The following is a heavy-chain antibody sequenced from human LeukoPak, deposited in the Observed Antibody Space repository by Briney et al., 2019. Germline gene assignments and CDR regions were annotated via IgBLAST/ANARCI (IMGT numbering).Heavy chain of an antibody. D-gene: IGHD1-20*01. V-gene: IGHV1-69*04. Sequence: ASVTVSCTASGGTFSSYAISWVRQAPGQGLEWMGRIIPILGIANYAQKFQGRVTITADKSTSTAYMELSSLRSEDTAVYYCARDSDNWNVGGFDPWGQGTLVTVSS. CDR3: ARDSDNWNVGGFDP. CDR2: IIPILGIA. CDR1: GGTFSSYA. J-gene: IGHJ5*02.